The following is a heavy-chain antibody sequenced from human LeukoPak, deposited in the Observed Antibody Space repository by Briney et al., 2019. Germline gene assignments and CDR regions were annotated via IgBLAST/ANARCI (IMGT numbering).Heavy chain of an antibody. J-gene: IGHJ5*02. CDR1: GGSISSYY. CDR2: IYYSGST. Sequence: SETLSLTCTVSGGSISSYYWSWIRQLPGKGLEWIGYIYYSGSTNYNPSLKSRVTISVDTSKNQFSLKLSSVTAADTAVYYCARDHSSGWLGANWFDPWGQGTLVTVSS. CDR3: ARDHSSGWLGANWFDP. V-gene: IGHV4-59*01. D-gene: IGHD6-19*01.